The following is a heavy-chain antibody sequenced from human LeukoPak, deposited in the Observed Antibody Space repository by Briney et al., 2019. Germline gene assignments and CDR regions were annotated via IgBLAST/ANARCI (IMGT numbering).Heavy chain of an antibody. CDR3: ARGSTRNLIAAAGLFDY. V-gene: IGHV1-24*01. J-gene: IGHJ4*02. CDR1: GYTLTELS. Sequence: ALVKVSCKVSGYTLTELSMHWVRQAPGKGLEWMGGFDPEDGETIYAQKFQGRVTMTEDTSTDTAYMELSSLRSEDTAVYYCARGSTRNLIAAAGLFDYWGQGTLVTVSS. CDR2: FDPEDGET. D-gene: IGHD6-13*01.